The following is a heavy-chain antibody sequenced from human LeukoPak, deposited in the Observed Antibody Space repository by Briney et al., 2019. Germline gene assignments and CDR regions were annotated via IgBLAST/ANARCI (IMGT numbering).Heavy chain of an antibody. CDR3: ARVDCSSTSCYEFDY. CDR2: IKQDGSEK. Sequence: QPGGSLRLSCAASGFTFSSYWMSWVRQAPGKGLEWVANIKQDGSEKYYVDSVKGRFTISRDNAKNSLYLQMNSLRAEDTAVYYCARVDCSSTSCYEFDYWGQGTLVTVSS. D-gene: IGHD2-2*01. J-gene: IGHJ4*02. CDR1: GFTFSSYW. V-gene: IGHV3-7*01.